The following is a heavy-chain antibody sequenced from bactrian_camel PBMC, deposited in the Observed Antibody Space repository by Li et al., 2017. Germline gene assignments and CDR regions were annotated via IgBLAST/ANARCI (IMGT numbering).Heavy chain of an antibody. CDR2: FTRRGPP. CDR1: GDTDNADC. D-gene: IGHD3*01. Sequence: HVQLVESGGGSAQAGGSLKLSCQASGDTDNADCLAWFRQAPGKEREAVAAIFTRRGPPLYADPVKGRFTISLDNAKDTLYLQMNSLKIEDTAVYYCALGSSRQATMTARGKGTQVTVS. J-gene: IGHJ4*01. V-gene: IGHV3S53*01.